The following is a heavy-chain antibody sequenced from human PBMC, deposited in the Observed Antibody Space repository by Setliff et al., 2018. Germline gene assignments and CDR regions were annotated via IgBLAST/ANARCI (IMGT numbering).Heavy chain of an antibody. CDR3: AKGYCSSTSCYVDY. D-gene: IGHD2-2*01. V-gene: IGHV3-9*03. J-gene: IGHJ4*02. CDR2: ISWNSGIV. Sequence: GGSLRLSCAASGYTFDDYAMHWVRQAPGKGLEWVSGISWNSGIVAYADSVKGRFTISRDNAKNSLYLQMNSLRAEDMALYYCAKGYCSSTSCYVDYWGQGTLVTVSS. CDR1: GYTFDDYA.